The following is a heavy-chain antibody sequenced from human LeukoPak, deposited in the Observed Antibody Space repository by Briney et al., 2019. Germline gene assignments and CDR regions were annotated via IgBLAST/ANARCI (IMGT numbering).Heavy chain of an antibody. Sequence: ASVKVSCKASGYNFINYAVSWVRQAPGQGLEWMGWINPYNGNSRYAQKSQGRVTLTTDTSTNTAYMELRSLRSDDTAVFFCARDRIAAAVLDYWGQGTLVTVSS. V-gene: IGHV1-18*01. CDR1: GYNFINYA. D-gene: IGHD6-13*01. CDR2: INPYNGNS. J-gene: IGHJ4*02. CDR3: ARDRIAAAVLDY.